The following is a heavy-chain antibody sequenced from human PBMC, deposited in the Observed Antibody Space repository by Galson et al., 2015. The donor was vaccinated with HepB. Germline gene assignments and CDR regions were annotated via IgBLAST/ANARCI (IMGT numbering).Heavy chain of an antibody. V-gene: IGHV3-64*04. CDR3: ARALGSGSYYVFDY. D-gene: IGHD1-26*01. J-gene: IGHJ4*02. CDR2: ISSNGGST. CDR1: GFTFSSYA. Sequence: SLRLSCAASGFTFSSYAMRWVRQAPGKGLEYVSAISSNGGSTYYADSVKGRFTISRDNSKSTLYLQMNSLRAEDTAVYYCARALGSGSYYVFDYWGQGTLVTVSS.